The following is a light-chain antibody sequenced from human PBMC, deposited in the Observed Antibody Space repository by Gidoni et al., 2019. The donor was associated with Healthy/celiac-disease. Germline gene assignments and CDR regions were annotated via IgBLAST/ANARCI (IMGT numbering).Light chain of an antibody. CDR2: AAS. Sequence: DIQMTQSPSSLSASVGDRVTITCRASQSISSYVNWYQQKPGKAPKLLIYAASSLQSGVPSRFSGSGSGTDSTLTISSLQPEDFATYYCQQSYSTPWTFGQGTKVEIK. CDR3: QQSYSTPWT. CDR1: QSISSY. V-gene: IGKV1-39*01. J-gene: IGKJ1*01.